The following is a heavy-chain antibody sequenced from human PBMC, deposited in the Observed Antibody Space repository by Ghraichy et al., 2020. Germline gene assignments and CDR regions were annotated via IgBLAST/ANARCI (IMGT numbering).Heavy chain of an antibody. Sequence: GGSLRLSCAASGFTFSSSNLNWVHQAPGKGLEWVSSIRSSTTYIYYADSVKGRFTISRDNAKNSLYLQMNSLRAEDTAVYYCATGGQDLLDYWGQGTLVTVSS. CDR1: GFTFSSSN. D-gene: IGHD3-16*01. V-gene: IGHV3-21*01. CDR3: ATGGQDLLDY. CDR2: IRSSTTYI. J-gene: IGHJ4*02.